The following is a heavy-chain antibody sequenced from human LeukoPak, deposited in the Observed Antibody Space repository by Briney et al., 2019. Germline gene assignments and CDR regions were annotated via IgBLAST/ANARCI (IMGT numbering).Heavy chain of an antibody. CDR2: INPNNGGT. V-gene: IGHV1-2*02. Sequence: ASVKVSRKASGYTFIGYYIHWVRQAPGQGLEWMGWINPNNGGTNYAQKFQGRVTMTRDTSISTAYMELSRLRSDDTAVFYCARGTAVVPAATDYWGQGALVTVSS. CDR3: ARGTAVVPAATDY. CDR1: GYTFIGYY. J-gene: IGHJ4*02. D-gene: IGHD2-15*01.